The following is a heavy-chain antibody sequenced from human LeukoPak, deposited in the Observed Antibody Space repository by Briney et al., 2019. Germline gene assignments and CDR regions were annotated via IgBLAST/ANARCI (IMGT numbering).Heavy chain of an antibody. Sequence: GGSLRLSCAASGFTFSTYAMSWVRQAPGKGLEWVSAISGSGDNTYYADSVKGRFTISRDNSKNTMYLQMNSLRAEDTAVYYCAKGNIGYYYDYWGQGTLVTVSS. D-gene: IGHD3-22*01. CDR2: ISGSGDNT. V-gene: IGHV3-23*01. J-gene: IGHJ4*02. CDR1: GFTFSTYA. CDR3: AKGNIGYYYDY.